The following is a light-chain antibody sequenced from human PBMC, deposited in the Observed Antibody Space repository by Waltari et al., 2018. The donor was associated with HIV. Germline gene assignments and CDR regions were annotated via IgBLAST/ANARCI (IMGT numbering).Light chain of an antibody. J-gene: IGLJ1*01. CDR3: QSYDSSLSGSRV. V-gene: IGLV1-40*01. CDR1: SSNIGAGFD. CDR2: GNI. Sequence: QSVLTQPPSVSGAPGQRVTISCTGSSSNIGAGFDDHWYQQVPGTAPHLLIYGNINRPSGVPDRFSGYKSGASASLAITGLQAEDEADYYCQSYDSSLSGSRVFGTGTKVTVL.